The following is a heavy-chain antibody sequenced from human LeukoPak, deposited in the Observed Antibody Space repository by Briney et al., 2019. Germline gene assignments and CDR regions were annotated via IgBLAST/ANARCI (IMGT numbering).Heavy chain of an antibody. V-gene: IGHV3-23*01. D-gene: IGHD3-10*01. Sequence: GGSLRLSCAASGFTFSSHAMKWVRQAPGKGLEWVSGMGGSGIYTYYADSVKGRFIISRDNSKNTLYLQMNSLRAEDTAIYYCAKDRIDSGSYYYIDVWGQGTLVTVSS. CDR3: AKDRIDSGSYYYIDV. CDR1: GFTFSSHA. CDR2: MGGSGIYT. J-gene: IGHJ4*02.